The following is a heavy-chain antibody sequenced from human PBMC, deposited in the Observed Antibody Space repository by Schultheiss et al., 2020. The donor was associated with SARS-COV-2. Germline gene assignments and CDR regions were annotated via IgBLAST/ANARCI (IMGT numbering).Heavy chain of an antibody. CDR3: ARRQGGNYYYGMDV. CDR1: GGSFSGYY. V-gene: IGHV4-34*01. D-gene: IGHD1-26*01. CDR2: INHSGST. J-gene: IGHJ6*02. Sequence: GSLRLSCAVYGGSFSGYYWSWIRQPPGKGLEWIGEINHSGSTNYNPSLKSRVTISVDTSKNQFSLKLSSVTAADTAVYYCARRQGGNYYYGMDVWGQGTTVTVSS.